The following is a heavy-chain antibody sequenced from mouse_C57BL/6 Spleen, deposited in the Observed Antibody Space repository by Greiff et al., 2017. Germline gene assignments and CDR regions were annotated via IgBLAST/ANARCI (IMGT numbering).Heavy chain of an antibody. CDR2: INYDGSST. CDR1: GFPFSDYY. V-gene: IGHV5-16*01. J-gene: IGHJ1*03. CDR3: ARGGGGGYDYFDV. D-gene: IGHD2-14*01. Sequence: EVHLVESEGGLVQPGSSMKLSCTPSGFPFSDYYMAWVRQVPEKGLEWVANINYDGSSTYYLDSLKSRFIISRDNAKNILYLQMSRLKSKDTATYSSARGGGGGYDYFDVWGTGTTVTVST.